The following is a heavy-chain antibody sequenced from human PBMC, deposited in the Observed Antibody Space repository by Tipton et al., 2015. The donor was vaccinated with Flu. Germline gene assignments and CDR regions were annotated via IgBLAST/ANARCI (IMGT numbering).Heavy chain of an antibody. CDR3: VRGGRRRYYYNAMDV. CDR2: IKLDGSET. J-gene: IGHJ6*02. CDR1: GFTFSSYW. D-gene: IGHD1-14*01. Sequence: SLRLSCAASGFTFSSYWMTWVRQAPGKGLEWVANIKLDGSETYYADSVKGRFTISRDNAKTSLYLQMNSLRVEDTAVYYCVRGGRRRYYYNAMDVWGQGTTVTVSS. V-gene: IGHV3-7*01.